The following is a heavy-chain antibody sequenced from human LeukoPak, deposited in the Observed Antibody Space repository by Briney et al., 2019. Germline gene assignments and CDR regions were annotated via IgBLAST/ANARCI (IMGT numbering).Heavy chain of an antibody. J-gene: IGHJ4*02. CDR2: FSGSGSGK. Sequence: TGGSLKLSWAASGFTFSRYAKSWARQATGNGLDCVSDFSGSGSGKYYADSVKGGYTIFRDGSMNRLYMQMKTLTAEDTAVYYCARRAPGAAFDYWGQGTLVTVSS. V-gene: IGHV3-23*01. D-gene: IGHD6-19*01. CDR3: ARRAPGAAFDY. CDR1: GFTFSRYA.